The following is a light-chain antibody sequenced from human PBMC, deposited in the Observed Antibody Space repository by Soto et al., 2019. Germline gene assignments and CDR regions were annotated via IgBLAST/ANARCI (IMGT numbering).Light chain of an antibody. CDR3: QQANSFPIT. CDR1: QGVSSW. J-gene: IGKJ5*01. CDR2: DAS. V-gene: IGKV1-12*01. Sequence: DIQMTQSPSSVSASVGDRVTITCRAGQGVSSWLAWYQQKPGKAPKFLIYDASNLQSGVPSRCSGIGSGTDFTLSISSLQPEDFATYYCQQANSFPITFGQGTRLEIK.